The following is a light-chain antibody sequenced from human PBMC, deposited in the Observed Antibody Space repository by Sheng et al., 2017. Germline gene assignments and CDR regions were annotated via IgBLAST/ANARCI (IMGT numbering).Light chain of an antibody. V-gene: IGKV1-5*03. CDR3: QQFSTYPWT. Sequence: DIQMTQSPSTLSASVGDRVTITCRASQSISSWLAWYQQKPGEAPNLLIYEASSSQSGVPSRFSGSASGTEFTLTISSLQPDDVATYYCQQFSTYPWTFGQGTKVEIE. CDR2: EAS. J-gene: IGKJ1*01. CDR1: QSISSW.